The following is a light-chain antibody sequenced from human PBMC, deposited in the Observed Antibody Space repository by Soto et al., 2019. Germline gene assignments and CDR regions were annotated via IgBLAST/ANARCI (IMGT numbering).Light chain of an antibody. CDR2: EVN. CDR3: SSYTSSSTGV. J-gene: IGLJ1*01. CDR1: SSDIGGFNY. V-gene: IGLV2-14*01. Sequence: QSALTQPASVSGSPGQSITISCNGTSSDIGGFNYVSWYQQHPGKAPTLIIYEVNYRPSGVSNRFSGSKSGNTASLTISGLQAEDEADYYCSSYTSSSTGVFGTGTKVTVL.